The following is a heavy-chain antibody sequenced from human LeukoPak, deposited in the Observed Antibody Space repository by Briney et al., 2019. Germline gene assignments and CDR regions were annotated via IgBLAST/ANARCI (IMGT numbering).Heavy chain of an antibody. CDR3: ARVIVGATIVRLYDY. D-gene: IGHD1-26*01. CDR2: INPNSGGT. CDR1: GYTFTGYY. J-gene: IGHJ4*02. Sequence: ASVKVSCKASGYTFTGYYMHWVRQAPGQGLEWMGWINPNSGGTNYAQKLQGRVTMTRDTSISTAYMELSRLRSDDTAVYYCARVIVGATIVRLYDYWGQGTLVTVSS. V-gene: IGHV1-2*02.